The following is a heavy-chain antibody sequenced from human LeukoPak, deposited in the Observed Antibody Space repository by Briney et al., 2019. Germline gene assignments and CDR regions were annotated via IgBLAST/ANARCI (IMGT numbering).Heavy chain of an antibody. CDR2: TSYDGSEE. V-gene: IGHV3-30*04. D-gene: IGHD6-13*01. J-gene: IGHJ4*02. CDR3: ARAKGIAVDGTGGRIDF. CDR1: GFAFSSFA. Sequence: GGSLRLSCAASGFAFSSFAMHWVRQAPGKGLEWVAVTSYDGSEEFYVDFVKGRFTISRDNSKNTLFLYMNSLRTEDTAVFYCARAKGIAVDGTGGRIDFLGRGTLVTVSS.